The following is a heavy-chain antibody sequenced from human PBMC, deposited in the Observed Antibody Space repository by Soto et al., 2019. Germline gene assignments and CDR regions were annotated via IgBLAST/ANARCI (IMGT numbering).Heavy chain of an antibody. V-gene: IGHV4-39*01. CDR1: GASITSGDYY. J-gene: IGHJ2*01. Sequence: QLQLRQSGPGLVKPPEALSLTYSVSGASITSGDYYWGWIRQPPGKGLEWIGSIFYDGSPYYNPSLQSRLTLSADTSKNQFSLKLNSATAADTAVYYCVRTVGSSWFFDLWGRGTLITVSS. CDR2: IFYDGSP. D-gene: IGHD3-10*01. CDR3: VRTVGSSWFFDL.